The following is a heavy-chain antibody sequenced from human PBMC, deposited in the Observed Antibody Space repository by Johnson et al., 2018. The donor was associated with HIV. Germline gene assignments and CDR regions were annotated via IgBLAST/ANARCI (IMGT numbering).Heavy chain of an antibody. CDR3: ARDGESQQLPLGDAFDV. CDR1: GFTFSSYW. Sequence: VQLVESGGGLIQPGGSLRLSCAASGFTFSSYWMHWVRQAPGKGLEWVSGIYSGGSTYYADSVRGRFTISRDNSRNTLYLQMSSLRAEDTAMYYCARDGESQQLPLGDAFDVWGQGTMVTVSS. J-gene: IGHJ3*01. V-gene: IGHV3-66*01. CDR2: IYSGGST. D-gene: IGHD6-13*01.